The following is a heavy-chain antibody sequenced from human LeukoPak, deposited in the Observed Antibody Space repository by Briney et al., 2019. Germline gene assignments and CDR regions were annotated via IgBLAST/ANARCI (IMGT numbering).Heavy chain of an antibody. D-gene: IGHD3-10*01. CDR3: ATPTRPPATYHYGSGSYYSSFDY. CDR1: GYTFTGYY. V-gene: IGHV1-2*02. CDR2: INPNSGGT. J-gene: IGHJ4*02. Sequence: ASVKVSCKASGYTFTGYYMHWVRQAPGQGLEWMGWINPNSGGTNYAQKFQGRVTMTRDTSFSTAYMELSRLRSDDTAVYYCATPTRPPATYHYGSGSYYSSFDYWGQGTLVTVSS.